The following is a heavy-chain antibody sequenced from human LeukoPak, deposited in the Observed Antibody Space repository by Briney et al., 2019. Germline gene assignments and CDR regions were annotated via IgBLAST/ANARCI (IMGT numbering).Heavy chain of an antibody. J-gene: IGHJ4*02. V-gene: IGHV4-39*01. CDR2: IYYSGST. Sequence: SETLSLTCSVSGDSISTSSYYWGWIRQPPGKGLEWIGTIYYSGSTYYNPSLTSRVTISVDTSKNQFSLKLSSVTAADTAVYYCARRGHYYDSSGYYRYYFDYWGQGTLVTVSS. CDR3: ARRGHYYDSSGYYRYYFDY. D-gene: IGHD3-22*01. CDR1: GDSISTSSYY.